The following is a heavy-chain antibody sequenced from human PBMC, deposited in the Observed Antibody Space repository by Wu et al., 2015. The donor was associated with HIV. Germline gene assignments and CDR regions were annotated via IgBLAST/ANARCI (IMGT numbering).Heavy chain of an antibody. CDR3: ARVPPIATAGTPFDI. J-gene: IGHJ3*02. CDR2: IIPVFGTS. Sequence: QVQLVQSGAELKKPGASVKVSCKASGGTFSSYGISWVRQAPGQGLEWMGRIIPVFGTSITAQSFQGRVTITADEVTNTAYMELSSLRSEDTAVYYCARVPPIATAGTPFDIWGQGTLVTVSS. V-gene: IGHV1-69*18. CDR1: GGTFSSYG. D-gene: IGHD6-25*01.